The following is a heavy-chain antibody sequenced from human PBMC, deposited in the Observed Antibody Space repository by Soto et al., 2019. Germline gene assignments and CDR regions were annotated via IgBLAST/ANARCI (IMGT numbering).Heavy chain of an antibody. CDR2: INPSGGST. J-gene: IGHJ2*01. V-gene: IGHV1-46*03. CDR1: GYTFTSYY. CDR3: ARERSDYGDLYWYFDL. D-gene: IGHD4-17*01. Sequence: ASVKVSCKASGYTFTSYYMHWVRQAPGQGLERMGIINPSGGSTSYAQKFQGRVTMTRDTSTSTVYMELSSLRSEDTAVYYCARERSDYGDLYWYFDLWGRGTLVTVSS.